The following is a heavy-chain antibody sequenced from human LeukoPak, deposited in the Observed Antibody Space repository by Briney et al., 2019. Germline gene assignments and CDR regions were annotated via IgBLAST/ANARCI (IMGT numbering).Heavy chain of an antibody. CDR2: IYSGGST. J-gene: IGHJ4*02. CDR1: GFTVSSNY. V-gene: IGHV3-66*01. Sequence: GGSLRLSCAASGFTVSSNYMSWVRQAPGKGLEWVSVIYSGGSTYYADSVKGRFTISRDNSKNTLYLQMNSLRAEDTAVYYCARIFYGSSSGPHDYWGQGTLVTVSS. CDR3: ARIFYGSSSGPHDY. D-gene: IGHD3-10*01.